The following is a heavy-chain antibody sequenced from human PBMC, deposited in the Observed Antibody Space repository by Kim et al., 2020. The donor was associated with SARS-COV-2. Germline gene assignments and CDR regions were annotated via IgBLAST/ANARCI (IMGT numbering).Heavy chain of an antibody. CDR3: SRRGFGGYFDFLDY. J-gene: IGHJ4*02. CDR2: IYPGYSDT. D-gene: IGHD3-9*01. V-gene: IGHV5-51*01. Sequence: GESLKISCKGSGYSFTSYWIGWVRQMPGKGLEWMGIIYPGYSDTRYSPSFQGPVPLPADQSISTAYLQCGNLKAPDTAMYYLSRRGFGGYFDFLDYWGPG. CDR1: GYSFTSYW.